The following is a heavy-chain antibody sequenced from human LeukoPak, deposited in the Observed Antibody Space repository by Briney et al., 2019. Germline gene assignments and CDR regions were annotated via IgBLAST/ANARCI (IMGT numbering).Heavy chain of an antibody. CDR2: ISGSGLST. J-gene: IGHJ4*02. CDR1: GFTFSSFA. D-gene: IGHD1-26*01. V-gene: IGHV3-23*01. CDR3: ARVKVSGSYSY. Sequence: GGSLRLSCAASGFTFSSFAMSWVRQAPGKGLEWVSAISGSGLSTYYADSVKGRFTISRDNAKNSLYLQMNSLRAEDTAVYYCARVKVSGSYSYWGQGTLVSVSS.